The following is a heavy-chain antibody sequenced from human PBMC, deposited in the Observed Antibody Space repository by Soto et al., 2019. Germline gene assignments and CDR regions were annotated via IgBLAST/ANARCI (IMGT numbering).Heavy chain of an antibody. Sequence: ASVKVSCKASGYTFTSYAMHWVRQAPGKRLEWMGWINAGNGNTKYSQKFQGRVTITRDTSASTAYMELSSLRSEDTAVYYCARGFGGRGYILCFWSRGTLVTGSA. CDR2: INAGNGNT. J-gene: IGHJ1*01. V-gene: IGHV1-3*01. CDR3: ARGFGGRGYILCF. CDR1: GYTFTSYA. D-gene: IGHD6-13*01.